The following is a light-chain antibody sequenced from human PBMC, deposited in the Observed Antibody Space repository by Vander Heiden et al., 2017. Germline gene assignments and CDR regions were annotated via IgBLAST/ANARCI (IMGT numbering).Light chain of an antibody. CDR1: SSNIGAGYD. CDR3: QSYDSSLSGSV. CDR2: GNS. V-gene: IGLV1-40*01. Sequence: QSVLTQPPSVPGAPGQRVTISCTGSSSNIGAGYDVHWYQQLPGTAPKPLIYGNSNRPSGVPDRFSGSKSGTSASLAITGLQAEDEADYYCQSYDSSLSGSVFGGGTKLTVL. J-gene: IGLJ2*01.